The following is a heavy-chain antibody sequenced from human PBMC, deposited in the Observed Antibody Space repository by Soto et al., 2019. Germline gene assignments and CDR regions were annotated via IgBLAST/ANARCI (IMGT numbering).Heavy chain of an antibody. CDR2: IIPICGTA. CDR1: GGTFSSYA. CDR3: ARDQGVVVACTGVPYDYYGMDV. V-gene: IGHV1-69*12. J-gene: IGHJ6*02. Sequence: QVQLVQSGAEVKNPGSSVKLSCKASGGTFSSYAISWVRHAPGQGLEWMGGIIPICGTANYAQKFQGRVQITADESTSIAYMGLSSLRAEDMAVYYCARDQGVVVACTGVPYDYYGMDVWGQGTTVTVSS. D-gene: IGHD6-19*01.